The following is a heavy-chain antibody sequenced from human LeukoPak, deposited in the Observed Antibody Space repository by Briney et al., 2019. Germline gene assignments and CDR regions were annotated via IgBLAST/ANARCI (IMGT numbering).Heavy chain of an antibody. V-gene: IGHV3-11*04. CDR1: GFTFSDYY. CDR2: ISSSGSTI. D-gene: IGHD2-2*01. Sequence: GGSLRLSCAASGFTFSDYYMSWIRQAPGKGLEWVSYISSSGSTIYSADSVKGRFTISRDNAKNSLYLQMNSLRAEDTAVYYCARVLGDQPDYYYGMDVWGQGTTVTVSS. CDR3: ARVLGDQPDYYYGMDV. J-gene: IGHJ6*02.